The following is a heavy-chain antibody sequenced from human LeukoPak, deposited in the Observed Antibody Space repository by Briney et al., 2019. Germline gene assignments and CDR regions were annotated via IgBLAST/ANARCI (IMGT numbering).Heavy chain of an antibody. J-gene: IGHJ3*02. V-gene: IGHV1-46*01. CDR2: INPSGGST. CDR3: ARDRGYYDILTGYYHDAFDI. CDR1: GYTFTSYY. Sequence: ASVKVSCKASGYTFTSYYMHWVRQAPGQGLEWMGIINPSGGSTSYAQKFQGRVTTTRDMSTSTVYMELSSLRSEDTAVYYCARDRGYYDILTGYYHDAFDIWGQGTMVTVSS. D-gene: IGHD3-9*01.